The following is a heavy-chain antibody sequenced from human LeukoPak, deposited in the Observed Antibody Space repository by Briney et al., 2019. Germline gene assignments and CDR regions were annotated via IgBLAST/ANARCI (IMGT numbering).Heavy chain of an antibody. V-gene: IGHV4-38-2*02. CDR2: IYHSGST. J-gene: IGHJ5*02. Sequence: KPSETLSLTCTVSGYSISSGYYWGWIRQPPGKGLEWIGSIYHSGSTYYNPSLKSRVTISVDTSKNQFSLKLSSVTAADTAVYYCARAPLYYDSSGAWFDPWGQGILVTVSS. D-gene: IGHD3-22*01. CDR1: GYSISSGYY. CDR3: ARAPLYYDSSGAWFDP.